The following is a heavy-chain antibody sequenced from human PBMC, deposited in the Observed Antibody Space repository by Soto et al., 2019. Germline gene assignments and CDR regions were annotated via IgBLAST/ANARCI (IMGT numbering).Heavy chain of an antibody. Sequence: SETLSLTCAVSGGSISSYYWSWIRQPPGKGLEWIGYIYYSGSTNYNPSLKTRVTISVDTSKNQFSLKLSSVAAADTAVYYCGRAYSAYYPAFDIWGQGTMVTVSS. D-gene: IGHD3-22*01. V-gene: IGHV4-59*01. J-gene: IGHJ3*02. CDR2: IYYSGST. CDR1: GGSISSYY. CDR3: GRAYSAYYPAFDI.